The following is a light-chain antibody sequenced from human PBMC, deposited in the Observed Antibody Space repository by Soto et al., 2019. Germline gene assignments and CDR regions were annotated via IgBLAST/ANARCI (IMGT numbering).Light chain of an antibody. J-gene: IGKJ1*01. CDR2: GTS. CDR3: QQYNNWWT. V-gene: IGKV3-15*01. CDR1: QSVNIN. Sequence: EIVLTQSPGTLALSPCQGATLSCRASQSVNINFAWSQQKPGEAPRLLNCGTSSRATGVPARFSGSGSGTEFTLTISSLQSEDFAVYYCQQYNNWWTFGQGTKVDIK.